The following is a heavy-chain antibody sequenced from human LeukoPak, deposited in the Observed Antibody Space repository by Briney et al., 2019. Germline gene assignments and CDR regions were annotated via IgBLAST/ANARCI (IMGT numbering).Heavy chain of an antibody. J-gene: IGHJ6*03. V-gene: IGHV4-4*09. Sequence: SETLSLTCTVSGGSISSYYWSWIRQPPGKGLEWIGYIYTSGSTNYNPSLKSRVTISVDTSKNQFSLKLSSVTAADTAVYYCARRLRSGGVYVGNYYYYMDVWGKGTTVTVSS. D-gene: IGHD5/OR15-5a*01. CDR3: ARRLRSGGVYVGNYYYYMDV. CDR1: GGSISSYY. CDR2: IYTSGST.